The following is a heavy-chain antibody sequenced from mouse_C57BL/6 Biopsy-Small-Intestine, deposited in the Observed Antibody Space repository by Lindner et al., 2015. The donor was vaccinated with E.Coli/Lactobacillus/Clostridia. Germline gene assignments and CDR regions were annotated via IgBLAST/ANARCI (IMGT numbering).Heavy chain of an antibody. CDR2: INPGSGGT. J-gene: IGHJ2*01. CDR3: ARRELVFDY. V-gene: IGHV1-54*01. Sequence: VQLQESGAELVRPGTSLKVSCKASGYAFTNYLIEWVKQRPGQGLEWIGVINPGSGGTNYNEKFKDKATLTADKSSSTAYMQLSSLTSEDSAVYFCARRELVFDYWGQGTTLTVSS. D-gene: IGHD4-1*01. CDR1: GYAFTNYL.